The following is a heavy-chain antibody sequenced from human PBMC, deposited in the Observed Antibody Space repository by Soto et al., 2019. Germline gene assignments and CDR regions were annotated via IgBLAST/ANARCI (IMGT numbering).Heavy chain of an antibody. V-gene: IGHV3-23*01. Sequence: EVPLLESGGGLVQPGGSLRLSCAASGFTFSIYAMNWVRQAPGKGLEWVSGISDSGGSTYYADSVKGRFTISRDNSKNTLYLQMNSLRAEDTAVYYCAKSHSSSWYWFDPWGQGTLVTVSS. CDR3: AKSHSSSWYWFDP. CDR1: GFTFSIYA. CDR2: ISDSGGST. D-gene: IGHD6-13*01. J-gene: IGHJ5*02.